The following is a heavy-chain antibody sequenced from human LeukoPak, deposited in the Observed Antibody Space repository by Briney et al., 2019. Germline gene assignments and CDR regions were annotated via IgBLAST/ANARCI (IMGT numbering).Heavy chain of an antibody. CDR2: IYHSGST. Sequence: SETLSLTCAVSGYSISSGYYWGWIRQPPGKGLEWIGSIYHSGSTYYNPSLKSRVTISVDTSKNQFSLKLSSVTAADTAVYYCAREGFGGVIVRSDAFDIWGQGTMDTVSS. D-gene: IGHD3-16*02. CDR1: GYSISSGYY. V-gene: IGHV4-38-2*02. J-gene: IGHJ3*02. CDR3: AREGFGGVIVRSDAFDI.